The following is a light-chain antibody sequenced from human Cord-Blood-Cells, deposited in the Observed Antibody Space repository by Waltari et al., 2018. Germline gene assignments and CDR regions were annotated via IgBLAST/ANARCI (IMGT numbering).Light chain of an antibody. CDR2: EGS. CDR3: CSYAGSSTLV. CDR1: SSDVGSYNL. Sequence: QSALTQPASVSGSPGQSITISCTGTSSDVGSYNLVSWYQQHPGKAPKLMIYEGSKRPSGVSKRFSGYNAGDTASLTISGLQAEDEAYYYCCSYAGSSTLVFGGGTKLTVL. J-gene: IGLJ3*02. V-gene: IGLV2-23*01.